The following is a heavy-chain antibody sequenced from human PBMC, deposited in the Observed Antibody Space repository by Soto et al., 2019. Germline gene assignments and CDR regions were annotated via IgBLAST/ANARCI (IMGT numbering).Heavy chain of an antibody. V-gene: IGHV3-21*01. D-gene: IGHD4-17*01. CDR1: GFTFSSYS. CDR3: ARDRDYGDYDDX. J-gene: IGHJ4*02. Sequence: PGGSLRVSCAASGFTFSSYSMNWVRQAPGKGLEWVSSISSGSSYIYYADSVKGRFTISIDNANNSLYLQMNSLRAEDTAVYYCARDRDYGDYDDXWGQGTLVTVSX. CDR2: ISSGSSYI.